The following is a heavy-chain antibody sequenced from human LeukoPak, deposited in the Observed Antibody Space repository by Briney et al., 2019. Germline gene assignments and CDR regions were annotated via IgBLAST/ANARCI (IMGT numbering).Heavy chain of an antibody. Sequence: GRSLRLSCVASGFTFTRSAMHWVRQAQGKGRGWGAFIQYDGDNKYYADSVKGRFTISRDDSQNTLYLQMNSLTVEDTAVYYCAKRWDSTWSYFDLWGQGTLVTVSS. D-gene: IGHD1-26*01. J-gene: IGHJ4*02. CDR3: AKRWDSTWSYFDL. CDR2: IQYDGDNK. V-gene: IGHV3-30*02. CDR1: GFTFTRSA.